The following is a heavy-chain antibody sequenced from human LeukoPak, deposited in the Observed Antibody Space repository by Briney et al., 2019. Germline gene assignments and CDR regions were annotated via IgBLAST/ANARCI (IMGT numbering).Heavy chain of an antibody. CDR3: TRDPGSYRGVIVYYYYMDV. CDR2: IRSKAYGGTT. J-gene: IGHJ6*03. D-gene: IGHD3-10*01. V-gene: IGHV3-49*04. CDR1: GFTFGDYA. Sequence: PGRSLRLSCTASGFTFGDYAMSWVRQAPGKGLEWVGFIRSKAYGGTTEYGASVKGRFTISRDDSKSIAYLQMNSLKTEDTAVYYCTRDPGSYRGVIVYYYYMDVWGKGTTVTVSS.